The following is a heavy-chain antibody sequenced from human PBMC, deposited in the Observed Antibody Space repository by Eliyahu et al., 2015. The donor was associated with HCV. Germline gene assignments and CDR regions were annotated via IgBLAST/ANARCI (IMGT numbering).Heavy chain of an antibody. V-gene: IGHV3-11*04. J-gene: IGHJ6*02. CDR3: ARDRHYSGTHFIYYGLDV. D-gene: IGHD1-26*01. Sequence: QVQLVESGGGLVKPGGSLRLSCEASGFTFRDYYMSWIRQAPGKGLEWVSYISTSGGTIYYADSVKGRFTISRDNAKNSLYLQLDSLRSEDTAVYYCARDRHYSGTHFIYYGLDVWGQGTTVTVSS. CDR2: ISTSGGTI. CDR1: GFTFRDYY.